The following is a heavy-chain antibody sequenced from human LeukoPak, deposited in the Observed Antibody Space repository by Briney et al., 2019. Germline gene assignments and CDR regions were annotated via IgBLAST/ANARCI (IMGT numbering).Heavy chain of an antibody. J-gene: IGHJ4*02. CDR2: IDPAGSYT. CDR1: GYSFSVFW. CDR3: ARHFYGDYAFDY. Sequence: GESLKISCEGSGYSFSVFWITWVRQMPGKGLEWMGTIDPAGSYTNYSPSFQGHVTISADKSVSTAYLHWSSLKASDTAIYYCARHFYGDYAFDYWGLGTLVTVSS. D-gene: IGHD4-17*01. V-gene: IGHV5-10-1*01.